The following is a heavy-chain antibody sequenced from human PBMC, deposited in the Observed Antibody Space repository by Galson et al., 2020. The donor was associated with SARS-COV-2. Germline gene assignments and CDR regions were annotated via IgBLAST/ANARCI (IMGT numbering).Heavy chain of an antibody. CDR2: ISHSGAIT. Sequence: GGSLRLSCAAAGFAFSSYAMTWVRQAPGKGLEWVSGISHSGAITYYSDSVRGRFTISRDNAKNTLYLQMNSLRVEDTAVYYCAKEVLKELLSYGLDVWGQGTTVTVSS. D-gene: IGHD2-2*01. CDR1: GFAFSSYA. V-gene: IGHV3-23*01. CDR3: AKEVLKELLSYGLDV. J-gene: IGHJ6*02.